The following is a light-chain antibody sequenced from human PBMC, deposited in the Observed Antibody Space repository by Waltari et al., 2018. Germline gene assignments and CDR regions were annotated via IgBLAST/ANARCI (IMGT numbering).Light chain of an antibody. CDR3: QQYDTSPLN. CDR1: QSVGSGY. J-gene: IGKJ4*01. V-gene: IGKV3-20*01. Sequence: EKILTQSPGTLSLSPGARATLSCRASQSVGSGYLAWYQQKPSQAPRLPIYGVSSRATSIPDRFSGSGSGTDFTLTISRLEPEDFAVYYCQQYDTSPLNFGGGTKVE. CDR2: GVS.